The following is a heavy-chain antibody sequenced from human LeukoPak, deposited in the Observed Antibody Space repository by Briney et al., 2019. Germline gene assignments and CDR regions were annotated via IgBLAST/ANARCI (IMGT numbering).Heavy chain of an antibody. CDR1: GFTSISYW. J-gene: IGHJ4*02. CDR2: IKQDGSEK. D-gene: IGHD4-11*01. CDR3: ARGYGNYGY. Sequence: GGSLRLSCAASGFTSISYWMSWVRQAPGKGLEWVANIKQDGSEKYYVASAKGRFTISRDSAKNSLYLQMNSLRAEDTAVYYCARGYGNYGYWGQGTLVTVSS. V-gene: IGHV3-7*01.